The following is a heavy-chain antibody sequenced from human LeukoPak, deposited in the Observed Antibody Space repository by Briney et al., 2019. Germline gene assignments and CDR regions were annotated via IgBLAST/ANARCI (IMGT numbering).Heavy chain of an antibody. CDR3: AKDRIYSSSSLGNGN. D-gene: IGHD6-6*01. CDR1: GFTFSSYA. Sequence: PGGSLRLSCAASGFTFSSYAMSWVRQAPGKGLEWVSAISGSGGSTYYADSVKGRFTISRDNSKNTLYLQMNSLRAEDTAVYYCAKDRIYSSSSLGNGNWGQGTLVTVSS. J-gene: IGHJ4*02. V-gene: IGHV3-23*01. CDR2: ISGSGGST.